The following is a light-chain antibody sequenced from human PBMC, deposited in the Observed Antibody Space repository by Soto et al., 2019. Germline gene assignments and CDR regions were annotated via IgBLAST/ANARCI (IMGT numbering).Light chain of an antibody. CDR3: QQYGRSPLMHT. V-gene: IGKV3-20*01. Sequence: EIVLTQSPGTLSLSPGDRATLSCRASQSVTSNYLAWYQQKPGQAPRLLIYGGSTRAAGVPDRFSGSGSGTDFTLTITRVEPEDFAVYYCQQYGRSPLMHTFGQGTKLGVK. CDR1: QSVTSNY. CDR2: GGS. J-gene: IGKJ2*01.